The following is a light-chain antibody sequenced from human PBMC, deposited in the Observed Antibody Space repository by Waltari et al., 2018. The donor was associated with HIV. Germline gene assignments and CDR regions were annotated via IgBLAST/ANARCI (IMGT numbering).Light chain of an antibody. CDR3: QQYYSDPYT. Sequence: DIQMTQSPSTLSASVGTRVTITCRASQTISSRLAWYQQKPGIAPRLLIYRASELQTGVPSTFSGSGSGTEFTLTISSLQPDDFATYYCQQYYSDPYTFGQGTKLEIK. CDR1: QTISSR. V-gene: IGKV1-5*03. J-gene: IGKJ2*01. CDR2: RAS.